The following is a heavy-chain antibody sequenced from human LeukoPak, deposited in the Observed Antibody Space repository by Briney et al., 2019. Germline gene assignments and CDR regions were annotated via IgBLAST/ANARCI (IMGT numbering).Heavy chain of an antibody. CDR1: GGSVSNYY. CDR2: IYYTET. J-gene: IGHJ4*02. CDR3: ATRKLGNDY. Sequence: SETLSLTCTASGGSVSNYYWSWIRQSPGKGLEWIGYIYYTETSYNPSLKSRVTISADTSKNQFSLKLYSVTAADTAVYYCATRKLGNDYWGQGTLVTVSS. D-gene: IGHD7-27*01. V-gene: IGHV4-59*02.